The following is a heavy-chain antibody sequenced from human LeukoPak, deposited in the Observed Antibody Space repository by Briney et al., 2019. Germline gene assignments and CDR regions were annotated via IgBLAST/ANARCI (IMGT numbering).Heavy chain of an antibody. D-gene: IGHD5-18*01. CDR2: ISGSGVST. V-gene: IGHV3-23*01. Sequence: GGSLRLSCAASGFTFRTSGMSWVRQAPGKGLEWVSAISGSGVSTYYADSVKGRFTISRDNSKNTLYLQMNSLRAEDTAVYYCAKEYGYTYGEFDYWGQGTLVTVSS. J-gene: IGHJ4*02. CDR1: GFTFRTSG. CDR3: AKEYGYTYGEFDY.